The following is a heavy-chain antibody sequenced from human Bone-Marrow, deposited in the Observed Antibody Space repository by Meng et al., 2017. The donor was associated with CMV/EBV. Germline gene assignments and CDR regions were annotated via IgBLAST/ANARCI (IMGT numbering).Heavy chain of an antibody. D-gene: IGHD6-13*01. J-gene: IGHJ6*02. CDR1: GGSISSGDYY. CDR3: ARGGVFIAAAVLSVYYYYYGMAV. V-gene: IGHV4-30-4*08. CDR2: IYYSGST. Sequence: LRLSCTVSGGSISSGDYYWSWIRQPPGKGLEWIGYIYYSGSTYYNPSLKSRVIISVDTSKNQFSLKLSSVTAADTAVYYCARGGVFIAAAVLSVYYYYYGMAVWGQGNTVTVSS.